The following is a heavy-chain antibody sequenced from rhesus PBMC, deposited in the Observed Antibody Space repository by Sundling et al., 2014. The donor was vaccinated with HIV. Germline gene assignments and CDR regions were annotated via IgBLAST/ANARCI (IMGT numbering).Heavy chain of an antibody. J-gene: IGHJ4*01. CDR3: ARDVGWGGFDY. CDR2: VTGNSGST. D-gene: IGHD1-44*01. CDR1: GVSISSYW. V-gene: IGHV4-80*01. Sequence: QVQLQESGPGLVKPSETLSLTCTVSGVSISSYWWSWIRQPPGKGLEWVGEVTGNSGSTNYNPSLKSRVTISTDTSKNQFSLKLSSVTAADTAVYYCARDVGWGGFDYWGQGVLVTVSS.